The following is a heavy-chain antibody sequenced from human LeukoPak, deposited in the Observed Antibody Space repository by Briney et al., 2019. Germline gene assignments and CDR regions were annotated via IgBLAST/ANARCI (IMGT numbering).Heavy chain of an antibody. V-gene: IGHV3-23*01. CDR1: GFTFTTYA. CDR3: AKGSLTVAGTVDS. J-gene: IGHJ4*02. Sequence: GGSLRLSCAASGFTFTTYAMNWVRQAPGKGLVWVSSITGSGGGTYYADSVKGRFTISRDNSKNTLYLQMNGLRAEDTAVYYCAKGSLTVAGTVDSWGQGTLVTVSS. D-gene: IGHD6-19*01. CDR2: ITGSGGGT.